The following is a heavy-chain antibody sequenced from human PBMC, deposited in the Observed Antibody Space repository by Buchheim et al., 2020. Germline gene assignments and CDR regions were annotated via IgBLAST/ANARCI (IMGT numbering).Heavy chain of an antibody. J-gene: IGHJ4*02. D-gene: IGHD6-6*01. CDR1: GGSVSSGSYY. CDR2: IYYSGST. Sequence: QVQLQESGPGLVKPSETLSLTCTVSGGSVSSGSYYWSWIRQPPGKGLEWIGYIYYSGSTNYNPSLKSRVTISVDTSKNQFSLKLSSVTAADTAVDYCARDIAARFFDYWGQGTL. CDR3: ARDIAARFFDY. V-gene: IGHV4-61*01.